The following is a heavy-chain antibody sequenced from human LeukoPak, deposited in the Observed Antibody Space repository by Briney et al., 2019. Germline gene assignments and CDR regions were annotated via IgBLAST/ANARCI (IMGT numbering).Heavy chain of an antibody. J-gene: IGHJ4*02. CDR3: ATLMLGVTYYYDSSGYYPLDY. Sequence: GGSLRLSCAASGFTFSSYSMNWVRQAPGKGREWVSSISSSSSYIYYADSVKGRFTISRDNAKNSLYLQMNSMRADDTAVYYCATLMLGVTYYYDSSGYYPLDYWGQGTLVTVSS. D-gene: IGHD3-22*01. CDR2: ISSSSSYI. CDR1: GFTFSSYS. V-gene: IGHV3-21*01.